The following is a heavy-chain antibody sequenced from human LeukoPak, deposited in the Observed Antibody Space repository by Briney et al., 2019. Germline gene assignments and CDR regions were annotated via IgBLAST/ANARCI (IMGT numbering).Heavy chain of an antibody. D-gene: IGHD6-13*01. CDR3: ARVAAAAENDP. J-gene: IGHJ5*02. V-gene: IGHV1-18*01. CDR2: ISAYNGNT. Sequence: ASVKVSCKASGYTFTSYGISWVRQAPGQGLEWMGWISAYNGNTNYAQKLQGRVTMTTDTSTSTAYMELSSLRSEDTAVYYCARVAAAAENDPWGQGTLVTVSS. CDR1: GYTFTSYG.